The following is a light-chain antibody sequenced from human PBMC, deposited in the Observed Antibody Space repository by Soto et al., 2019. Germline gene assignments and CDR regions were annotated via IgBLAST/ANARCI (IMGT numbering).Light chain of an antibody. CDR3: QHSTDFT. CDR2: DVS. J-gene: IGKJ2*01. Sequence: DIEMTQSPSTLAASVGYTVTMTCRSSSTWLAWYQKKPGKAPKLLIYDVSNLERGVPPRFSGSTSGAESTLTSTGLQPDDLGTYYCQHSTDFTFGQGTKGEIK. V-gene: IGKV1-5*01. CDR1: SSSTW.